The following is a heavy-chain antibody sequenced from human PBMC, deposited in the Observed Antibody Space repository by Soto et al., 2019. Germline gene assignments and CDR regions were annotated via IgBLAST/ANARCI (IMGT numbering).Heavy chain of an antibody. D-gene: IGHD2-15*01. Sequence: GASVKVSCKAPGGTFSSHAISWVRQAPGQGLEWMGGIIPIFGTAKYAQKFQGRVTITADESTSTGYMELSSLRSEDTAVYYCARSQGGSSSLDIYYYYYYGMDVWGQGTTVTVSS. CDR3: ARSQGGSSSLDIYYYYYYGMDV. CDR1: GGTFSSHA. J-gene: IGHJ6*02. CDR2: IIPIFGTA. V-gene: IGHV1-69*13.